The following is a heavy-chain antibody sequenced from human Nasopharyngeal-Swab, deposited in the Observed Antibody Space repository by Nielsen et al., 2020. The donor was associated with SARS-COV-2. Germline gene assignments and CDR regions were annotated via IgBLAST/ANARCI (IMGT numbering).Heavy chain of an antibody. CDR1: GFTFSSYG. CDR2: ISYDGSNK. CDR3: AKEGGGSGIDY. D-gene: IGHD3-10*01. J-gene: IGHJ4*02. Sequence: GEPLKISCAASGFTFSSYGMHWVRLAPGKGLEWVAVISYDGSNKYYADSVKGRFTITRDNSKNTLYLQMNSLRAEDTAVYYCAKEGGGSGIDYWGQGTLVTVSS. V-gene: IGHV3-30*18.